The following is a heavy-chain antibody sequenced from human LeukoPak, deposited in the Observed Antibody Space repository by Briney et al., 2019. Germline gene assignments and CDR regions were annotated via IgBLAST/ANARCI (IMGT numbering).Heavy chain of an antibody. D-gene: IGHD2-2*01. V-gene: IGHV4-39*01. CDR2: MYYSGST. CDR1: GGSISSSSYY. Sequence: SETLSLTCTVSGGSISSSSYYWGSIRQPPGKGLEWIGSMYYSGSTYYNPSLKSRVTISVDTSKNQFSLKLSSVTAADTAVYYCARRVGYCSSTSCYPRPYYFDYWGQGTLVTVSS. CDR3: ARRVGYCSSTSCYPRPYYFDY. J-gene: IGHJ4*02.